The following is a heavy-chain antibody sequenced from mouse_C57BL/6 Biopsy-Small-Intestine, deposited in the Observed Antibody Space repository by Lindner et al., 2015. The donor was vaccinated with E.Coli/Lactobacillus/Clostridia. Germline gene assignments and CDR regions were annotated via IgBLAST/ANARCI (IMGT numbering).Heavy chain of an antibody. V-gene: IGHV10-1*01. CDR2: IRSQSENFAT. CDR3: VRQGIYYGYVGYFDV. D-gene: IGHD2-2*01. J-gene: IGHJ1*03. CDR1: GFSFNTYA. Sequence: VQLQESGGGLVQPKGSLKLSCAASGFSFNTYAMNWVRQAPGKGLEWVARIRSQSENFATYYAESVKDRFTISRDDSESMLYLQMNNLKTEDTAMYYCVRQGIYYGYVGYFDVWGTGTAVTVSS.